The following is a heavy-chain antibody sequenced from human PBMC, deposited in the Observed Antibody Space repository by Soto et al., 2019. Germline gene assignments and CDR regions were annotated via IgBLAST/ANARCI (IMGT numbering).Heavy chain of an antibody. CDR1: GGSLSDYF. J-gene: IGHJ6*03. CDR2: INHLGSI. CDR3: ARGGISHWAYFYYMDV. Sequence: PSETLSLTCVFSGGSLSDYFWSWIRQPPGMALEWIGEINHLGSINYNPSLKSRVTMSVDTSKNQFSLTLNSVTAADTATYYCARGGISHWAYFYYMDVWDRGSTVIVSS. D-gene: IGHD2-21*01. V-gene: IGHV4-34*01.